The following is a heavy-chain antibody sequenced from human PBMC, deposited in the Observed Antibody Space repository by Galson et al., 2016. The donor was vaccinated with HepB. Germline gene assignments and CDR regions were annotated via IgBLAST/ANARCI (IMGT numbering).Heavy chain of an antibody. J-gene: IGHJ6*02. D-gene: IGHD1-26*01. Sequence: SVKVSCKASGFTFIDYAMHWVRQAPGQGPEWMGWINTGNGITKYSQDFQGIVTISRDTSATRVSMELSSLRSEDTAVYHWARGMGTAYYLGIDVWGQGTTVTVSS. CDR2: INTGNGIT. V-gene: IGHV1-3*04. CDR3: ARGMGTAYYLGIDV. CDR1: GFTFIDYA.